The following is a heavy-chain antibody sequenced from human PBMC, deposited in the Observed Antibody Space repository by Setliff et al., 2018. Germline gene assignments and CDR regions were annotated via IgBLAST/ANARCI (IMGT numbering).Heavy chain of an antibody. J-gene: IGHJ4*02. Sequence: TSETLSLTCSVSGDSMSFSYWSWIRQPPGKRLEWIGEIIHTGSINYNPSLKSRVTISMDTSKNQFSLRVSSVTAADTAVYYCARSFSRREKFLLDYWGQGALVTVSS. CDR1: GDSMSFSY. V-gene: IGHV4-34*12. CDR3: ARSFSRREKFLLDY. CDR2: IIHTGSI.